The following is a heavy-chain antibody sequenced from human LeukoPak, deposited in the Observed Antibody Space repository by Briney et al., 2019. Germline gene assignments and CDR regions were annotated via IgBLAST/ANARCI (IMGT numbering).Heavy chain of an antibody. CDR2: IYYSGSA. Sequence: SETLSLTCTVSGGSISSYYWSWIRQPPGKGLEWIGYIYYSGSAKYNPSLKSRVTISVDTSKNQCSLKLTSVTAADTAVYYCARGFGDWGLSWFDPWGQGTLVTVSS. CDR1: GGSISSYY. J-gene: IGHJ5*02. D-gene: IGHD3-10*01. CDR3: ARGFGDWGLSWFDP. V-gene: IGHV4-59*01.